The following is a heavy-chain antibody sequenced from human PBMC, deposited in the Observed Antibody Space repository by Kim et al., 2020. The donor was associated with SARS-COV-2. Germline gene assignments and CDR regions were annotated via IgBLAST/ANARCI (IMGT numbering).Heavy chain of an antibody. V-gene: IGHV4-31*03. CDR2: IYYSGST. CDR3: ARAGTIFGVVIQWFDP. J-gene: IGHJ5*02. Sequence: SETLSLTCTVSGGSISSGGYYWSWIRQHPGKGLEWIGYIYYSGSTYYNPSPKSRVTISVDTSKNQFSLKLSSVTAADTAVYYCARAGTIFGVVIQWFDPWGQGTLVTVSS. D-gene: IGHD3-3*01. CDR1: GGSISSGGYY.